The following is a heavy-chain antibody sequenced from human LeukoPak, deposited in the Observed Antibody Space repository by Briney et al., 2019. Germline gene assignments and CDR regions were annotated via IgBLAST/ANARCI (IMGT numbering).Heavy chain of an antibody. CDR2: IYSGGST. V-gene: IGHV3-53*01. CDR3: ARGLGYCTSTTCLLPFDC. Sequence: GGSLRLSCAASGFTVSTYYMTWVRQAPGKGLECVSVIYSGGSTYYADSVKGRFTVSRDNSKNTLYLQMNSLRAEDTAMYYCARGLGYCTSTTCLLPFDCWGQGTLVTVSS. J-gene: IGHJ4*02. D-gene: IGHD2-2*01. CDR1: GFTVSTYY.